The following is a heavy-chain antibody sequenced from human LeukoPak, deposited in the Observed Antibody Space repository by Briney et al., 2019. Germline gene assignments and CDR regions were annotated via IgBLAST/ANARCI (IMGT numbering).Heavy chain of an antibody. CDR1: GGSISSGGYY. J-gene: IGHJ4*02. CDR3: ARHSWGIAVAGT. Sequence: SETLSLTCIVSGGSISSGGYYWSWIRQPPGKGLEWIGYIYYSGSTNYNPSLKSRVTISVDTSKNQFSLKLSSVTAADTAVYYCARHSWGIAVAGTWGQGTLGTVSS. CDR2: IYYSGST. V-gene: IGHV4-61*08. D-gene: IGHD6-19*01.